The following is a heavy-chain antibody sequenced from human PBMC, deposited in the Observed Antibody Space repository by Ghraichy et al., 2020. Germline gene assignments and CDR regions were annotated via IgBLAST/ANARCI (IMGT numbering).Heavy chain of an antibody. V-gene: IGHV3-48*03. CDR3: VRGPTRDRNAFHDWFDP. D-gene: IGHD3-16*01. Sequence: GESLNISCTGSGFMFSDYEMNWVRQAPGRGLEWVSYISSSGSNIKYADSVKGRFTISRDNARNSLYLQMNSLRAEDTAVYYCVRGPTRDRNAFHDWFDPWGQGSLVTVSS. CDR2: ISSSGSNI. J-gene: IGHJ5*02. CDR1: GFMFSDYE.